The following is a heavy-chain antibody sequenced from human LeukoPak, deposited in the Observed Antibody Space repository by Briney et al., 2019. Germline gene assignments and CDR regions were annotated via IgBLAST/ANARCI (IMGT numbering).Heavy chain of an antibody. V-gene: IGHV4-59*01. Sequence: SETLSLTCTVSGGSISSYYWSWIRQPPGKGLEWIGYIYYSGGTNYNPSLKSRVTISVDTSKNQFSLKLSSVTAADTAVYYCARESSSGWSDAFDIWGQGTMVTVSS. J-gene: IGHJ3*02. CDR1: GGSISSYY. CDR2: IYYSGGT. D-gene: IGHD3-22*01. CDR3: ARESSSGWSDAFDI.